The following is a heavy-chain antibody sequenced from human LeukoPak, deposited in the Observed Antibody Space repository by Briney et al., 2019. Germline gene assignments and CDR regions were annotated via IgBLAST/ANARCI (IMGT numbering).Heavy chain of an antibody. J-gene: IGHJ6*03. Sequence: GASVKVSCKVSGYTLTELSMHWVRQAPGKGLEWMGGFDPEDGETIYAQKSQGRVTMTEDTSTDTAYMELSSLRSEDTAVYYCATIAAAGYYMDVWGKGTTVTVSS. CDR3: ATIAAAGYYMDV. CDR1: GYTLTELS. CDR2: FDPEDGET. V-gene: IGHV1-24*01. D-gene: IGHD6-13*01.